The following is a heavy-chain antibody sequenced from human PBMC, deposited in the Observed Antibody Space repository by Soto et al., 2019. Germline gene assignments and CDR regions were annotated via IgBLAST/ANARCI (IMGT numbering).Heavy chain of an antibody. CDR3: ERHDWSGSAPNGMDV. Sequence: PGESLKISCKGSGFRFASYWIGWVRQMPEKGLEWMGIVYPGDSDTRYSPSFQGQVTISVDKSISTASLQWYSLKASDTAMYYCERHDWSGSAPNGMDVWGQGTTVTVYS. V-gene: IGHV5-51*01. J-gene: IGHJ6*02. D-gene: IGHD2-21*01. CDR1: GFRFASYW. CDR2: VYPGDSDT.